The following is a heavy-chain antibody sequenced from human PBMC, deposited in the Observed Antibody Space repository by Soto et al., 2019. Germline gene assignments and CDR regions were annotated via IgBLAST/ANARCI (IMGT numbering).Heavy chain of an antibody. CDR3: AKGRGESYGRYYFAY. CDR1: GFTFDDYA. CDR2: ISWNSGRI. J-gene: IGHJ4*02. V-gene: IGHV3-9*01. D-gene: IGHD1-26*01. Sequence: EVQLVESGGGLVQPGRSLRLSCAASGFTFDDYAMHWVRQAPGKGLEWVSGISWNSGRIGYADSVKGRFTISRDNAKNSRDLQMSSLSAEDTALYYCAKGRGESYGRYYFAYWGQGTLVTVSS.